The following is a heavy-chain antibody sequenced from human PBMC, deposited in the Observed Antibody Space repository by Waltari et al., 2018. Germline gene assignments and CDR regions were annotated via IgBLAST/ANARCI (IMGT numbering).Heavy chain of an antibody. CDR1: GSTFRSHA. Sequence: QVQLVESGGGGVQPGRSLRLSCAASGSTFRSHAMHWVRQAPGKGLEWVAVISFDGGDKHYTDSVKGRFTISRDTSKNMLYLQMSSLRAEDTAVYYCARDYYFDTSGYLDSWGQGTLVTVSS. CDR2: ISFDGGDK. D-gene: IGHD3-22*01. J-gene: IGHJ4*02. CDR3: ARDYYFDTSGYLDS. V-gene: IGHV3-30*10.